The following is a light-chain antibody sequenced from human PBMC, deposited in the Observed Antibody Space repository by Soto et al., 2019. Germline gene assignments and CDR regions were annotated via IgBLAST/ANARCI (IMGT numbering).Light chain of an antibody. CDR3: QQYGSSPPGLT. Sequence: EIVLTQSPGTLSLSPGERATLSCRASQSVSSSYLAWYQQKPGQAPRLLIYGASSRSTGIPDRFSGSGSGTDFTLTIGRLEHEDFALYYCQQYGSSPPGLTFGGGNKVEIK. V-gene: IGKV3-20*01. CDR2: GAS. CDR1: QSVSSSY. J-gene: IGKJ4*01.